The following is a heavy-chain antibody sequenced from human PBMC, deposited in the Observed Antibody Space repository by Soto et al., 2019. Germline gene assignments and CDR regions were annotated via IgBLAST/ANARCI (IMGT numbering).Heavy chain of an antibody. CDR2: ISYDGSNK. D-gene: IGHD4-4*01. CDR3: AKDPSRLQDYYYYGMDV. Sequence: GGSLRLSCAASGFTFSSYGMHWVRQAPGKGLEWVAVISYDGSNKYYADSVKGRFTISRDNSKNTLYLQMNSLRAEDTAVYYCAKDPSRLQDYYYYGMDVWGQGTTVTVSS. J-gene: IGHJ6*02. CDR1: GFTFSSYG. V-gene: IGHV3-30*18.